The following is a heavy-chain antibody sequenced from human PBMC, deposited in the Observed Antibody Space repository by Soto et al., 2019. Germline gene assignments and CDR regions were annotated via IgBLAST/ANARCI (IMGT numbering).Heavy chain of an antibody. CDR3: ARERPDGCKLDP. V-gene: IGHV4-30-4*01. CDR2: IYYSGST. D-gene: IGHD6-19*01. J-gene: IGHJ5*02. CDR1: GGSISSGDYY. Sequence: SETLSLTCTVSGGSISSGDYYWSWIRQPPGKGLEWIGYIYYSGSTYYNPSLKSRVTISVDTSKNQFSLNLSSVTAADTAVYYCARERPDGCKLDPWGQGTLVTVSS.